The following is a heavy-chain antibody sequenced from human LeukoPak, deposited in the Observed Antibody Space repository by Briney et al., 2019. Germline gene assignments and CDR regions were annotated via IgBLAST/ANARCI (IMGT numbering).Heavy chain of an antibody. D-gene: IGHD5-18*01. J-gene: IGHJ3*02. Sequence: GGSLRLSCAASGFTFSSYAMSWVRQAPGKGLEWVSAISGSGGSTYYADSVKGRFTISRDKSNSTLYLQMNSLRAEDTAVYYCAKEGVHRGYSYGYADAFDIWGQGTMVTVSS. V-gene: IGHV3-23*01. CDR1: GFTFSSYA. CDR2: ISGSGGST. CDR3: AKEGVHRGYSYGYADAFDI.